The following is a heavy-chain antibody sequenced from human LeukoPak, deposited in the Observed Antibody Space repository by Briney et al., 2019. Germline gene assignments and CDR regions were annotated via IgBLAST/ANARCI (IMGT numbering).Heavy chain of an antibody. CDR1: GYTFTSYG. CDR3: ARDRRTEGTPFDY. Sequence: GASVKVSCKASGYTFTSYGISWVRQDPGQGLEWMGWISAYNGNTNDAQKVQGRVTMTTDTSTSTAYMELRSLRSDDTAVYYCARDRRTEGTPFDYWGQGTLVTVSS. J-gene: IGHJ4*02. CDR2: ISAYNGNT. V-gene: IGHV1-18*01. D-gene: IGHD1-1*01.